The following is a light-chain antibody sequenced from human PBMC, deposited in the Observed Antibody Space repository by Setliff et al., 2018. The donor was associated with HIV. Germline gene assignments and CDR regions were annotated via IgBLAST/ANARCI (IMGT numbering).Light chain of an antibody. CDR2: QAT. CDR1: SSYIGRYNL. J-gene: IGLJ1*01. V-gene: IGLV2-23*01. CDR3: CSNTGSNTYV. Sequence: SALTQPASVSGSPGQSITIYCTGTSSYIGRYNLVSWYQQYPGQAPKLMIYQATKRPSWVSNRFSGSNSGNTASLTLSGLQAEDEADYYCCSNTGSNTYVFGSGTKVTVL.